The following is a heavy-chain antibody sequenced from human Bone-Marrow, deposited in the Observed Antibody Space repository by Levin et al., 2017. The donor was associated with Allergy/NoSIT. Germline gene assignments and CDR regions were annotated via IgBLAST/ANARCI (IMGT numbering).Heavy chain of an antibody. J-gene: IGHJ4*02. CDR1: GGSFSGYY. CDR3: ARSQARTGPIDY. Sequence: SETLSLTCAVYGGSFSGYYWSWIRQPPGKGLEWIGEINHSGSTNYNPSLKSRVTISVDTSKNQFSLKLSSVTAADTAVYYCARSQARTGPIDYWGQGTLVTVSS. CDR2: INHSGST. V-gene: IGHV4-34*01. D-gene: IGHD6-6*01.